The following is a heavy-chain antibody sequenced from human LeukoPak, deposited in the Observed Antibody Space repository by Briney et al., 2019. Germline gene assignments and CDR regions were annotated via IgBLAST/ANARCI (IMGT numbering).Heavy chain of an antibody. D-gene: IGHD3-3*01. CDR2: ISYDGSKR. V-gene: IGHV3-30-3*01. J-gene: IGHJ6*02. Sequence: GGSLRLSCAASGFTFSSYAMHWVRQAPGKGLEWVAVISYDGSKRYHADSVKGRFTISRDNSNKMQYLEMDSLRADDTAVYYCARGGDFWSGYKTHEYGLDVWGQGTTVTVSS. CDR1: GFTFSSYA. CDR3: ARGGDFWSGYKTHEYGLDV.